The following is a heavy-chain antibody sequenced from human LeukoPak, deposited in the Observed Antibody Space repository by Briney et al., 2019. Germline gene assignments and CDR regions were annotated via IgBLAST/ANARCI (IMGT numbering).Heavy chain of an antibody. CDR3: ARNRFQLSGAYWFDP. CDR1: SGSMKNSF. CDR2: VSDTGIT. V-gene: IGHV4-59*01. D-gene: IGHD2/OR15-2a*01. Sequence: SETLSLTCSVSSGSMKNSFWSWIRQPPGKGLEWIGYVSDTGITNSNPSLKSRVTFSIDTSKDQFYLKLRSVTAADTALYFCARNRFQLSGAYWFDPWGRGTLVTVSS. J-gene: IGHJ5*02.